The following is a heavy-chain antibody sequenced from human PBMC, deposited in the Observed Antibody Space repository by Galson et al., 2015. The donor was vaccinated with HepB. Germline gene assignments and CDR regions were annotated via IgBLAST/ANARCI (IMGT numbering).Heavy chain of an antibody. Sequence: PALVKPTPNLTLTCTFSGFSLSTSGVSVGWIRQPPGKALEWLALIYWNDDKRYGPSLKSRLSITKDTSKNQVVLTMTNMDPVDTDTYYCAHLPRLKIFELVSYYFDYWGQGTLVTVSS. J-gene: IGHJ4*02. CDR3: AHLPRLKIFELVSYYFDY. CDR2: IYWNDDK. CDR1: GFSLSTSGVS. V-gene: IGHV2-5*01. D-gene: IGHD3/OR15-3a*01.